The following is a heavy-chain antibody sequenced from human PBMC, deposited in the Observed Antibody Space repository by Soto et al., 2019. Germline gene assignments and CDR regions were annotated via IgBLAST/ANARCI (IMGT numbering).Heavy chain of an antibody. D-gene: IGHD3-16*01. V-gene: IGHV4-31*03. CDR3: ARNPRLGELRPDFDY. CDR1: GGSISSGGYY. Sequence: SETLSLTCTVSGGSISSGGYYWSWIRQHPGKGLEWIGYIYYSGSTYYNPSLKSRVTISVDTSKNQFSLRLSSVTAADTAVYYCARNPRLGELRPDFDYWGQGTLVTVSS. CDR2: IYYSGST. J-gene: IGHJ4*02.